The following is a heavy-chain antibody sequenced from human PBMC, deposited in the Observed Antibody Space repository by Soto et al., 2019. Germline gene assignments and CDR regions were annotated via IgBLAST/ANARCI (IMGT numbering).Heavy chain of an antibody. D-gene: IGHD5-12*01. Sequence: SLRLSCAASGFTFSDYYMSCIRHAPGKGLEWVSFISSRASTIYYADSVKGRFTISRDNAKNSLYLQMNSLRADDTAVYYCATDSGYSSASAYYFDFWGQGALVTVSS. V-gene: IGHV3-11*01. CDR1: GFTFSDYY. CDR2: ISSRASTI. CDR3: ATDSGYSSASAYYFDF. J-gene: IGHJ4*02.